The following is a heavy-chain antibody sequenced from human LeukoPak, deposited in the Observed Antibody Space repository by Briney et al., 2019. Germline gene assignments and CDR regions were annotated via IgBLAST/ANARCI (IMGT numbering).Heavy chain of an antibody. CDR2: IYPGDSDT. V-gene: IGHV5-51*01. CDR3: ARPEEHGDYVHDAFDI. D-gene: IGHD4-17*01. Sequence: GESLKISCKGSVYSFTSYWIGWVRQMPGKGLEWMGIIYPGDSDTRYSTSFQGHATISDDKSISTAYLQWSSLKASDTAMYYCARPEEHGDYVHDAFDIWGQGTMVTVSS. J-gene: IGHJ3*02. CDR1: VYSFTSYW.